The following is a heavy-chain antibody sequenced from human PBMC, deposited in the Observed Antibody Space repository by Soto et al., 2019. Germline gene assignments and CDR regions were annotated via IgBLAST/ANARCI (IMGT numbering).Heavy chain of an antibody. V-gene: IGHV1-2*02. CDR1: GYTFTGYY. J-gene: IGHJ6*02. CDR2: INPNSGGT. Sequence: ASVKVSCKASGYTFTGYYMHWVRRAPGQGLEWMGWINPNSGGTNYAQKFQGRVTMTRDTSISTAYMELSRLRSDDTAVYYCARVPVRVYGMDVWGQGTTVTVS. D-gene: IGHD3-10*01. CDR3: ARVPVRVYGMDV.